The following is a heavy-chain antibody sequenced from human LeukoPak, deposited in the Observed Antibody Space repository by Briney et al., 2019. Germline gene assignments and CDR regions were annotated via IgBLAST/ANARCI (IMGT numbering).Heavy chain of an antibody. D-gene: IGHD3-22*01. J-gene: IGHJ4*02. CDR3: ARDRAMIVSNLEY. CDR2: ISYDGSNK. Sequence: GGSLRLSCAASGFTFSSYAIHWVRQAPGKGLEWVAVISYDGSNKYYADSVKGRFTISRDNSKNTLYLQMNSLRAEDTAVYYCARDRAMIVSNLEYWGQGTLVTVSS. V-gene: IGHV3-30-3*01. CDR1: GFTFSSYA.